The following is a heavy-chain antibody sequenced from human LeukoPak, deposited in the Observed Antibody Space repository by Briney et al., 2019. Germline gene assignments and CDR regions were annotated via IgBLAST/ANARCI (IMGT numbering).Heavy chain of an antibody. CDR2: IYYSGST. CDR1: GGSLSSYY. CDR3: ARAGPITIFGVVIPDAFDI. J-gene: IGHJ3*02. Sequence: SETLSLTCTVSGGSLSSYYWSWIRQPPGKGLEWIGYIYYSGSTNYNPSLKSRVTISVDTSKNQFSLKLSSVTAADTAVYYCARAGPITIFGVVIPDAFDIWGQGTMVTVSS. D-gene: IGHD3-3*01. V-gene: IGHV4-59*01.